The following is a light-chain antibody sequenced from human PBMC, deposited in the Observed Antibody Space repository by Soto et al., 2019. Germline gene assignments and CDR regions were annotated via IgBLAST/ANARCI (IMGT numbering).Light chain of an antibody. CDR2: EVT. CDR1: SSDFGGYNY. CDR3: SSYAGSNSYV. V-gene: IGLV2-8*01. Sequence: QSALTQPPSASGSPGQSVTISCTGTSSDFGGYNYVSWYQQHPGKAPKLIIYEVTKRPAGVPDRFSGSKSGNTDSLTVSGLQAEDEADYYCSSYAGSNSYVFGTGTKLTVL. J-gene: IGLJ1*01.